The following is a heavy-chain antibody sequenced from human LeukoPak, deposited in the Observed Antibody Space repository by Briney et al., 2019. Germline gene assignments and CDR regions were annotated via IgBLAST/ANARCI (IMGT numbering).Heavy chain of an antibody. CDR2: IIPIFGTA. D-gene: IGHD5-24*01. J-gene: IGHJ4*02. CDR1: GGTFSSSA. CDR3: ARVREMATIASFDY. Sequence: SVKVSCEASGGTFSSSAISWVRQAPGQGLEWMGGIIPIFGTANYAQKFLDRVTISADESTSTAYMELSSLRSEDTAVYYCARVREMATIASFDYWGQGTLVTVSS. V-gene: IGHV1-69*13.